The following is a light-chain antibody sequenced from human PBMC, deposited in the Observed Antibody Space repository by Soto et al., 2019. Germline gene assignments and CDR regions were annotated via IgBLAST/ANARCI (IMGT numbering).Light chain of an antibody. V-gene: IGKV1-5*01. Sequence: DIQMTQSPSTLSASVGDRVTITCRASQSISTWLAWYQQKPGKAPNLLIYDASSLESGVPSRFSGSGSGTEFTLTISSLQPVDFATYYCQQYNTYPWTFAQGTKVEVK. J-gene: IGKJ1*01. CDR2: DAS. CDR1: QSISTW. CDR3: QQYNTYPWT.